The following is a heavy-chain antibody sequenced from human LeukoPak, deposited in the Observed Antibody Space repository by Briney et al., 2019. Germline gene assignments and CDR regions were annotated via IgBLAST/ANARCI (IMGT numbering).Heavy chain of an antibody. CDR2: ISAYNGNT. CDR3: AVTFWSGYYYDY. V-gene: IGHV1-18*01. Sequence: ASVKVSCKASGYTFTSYGISWVRQAPGQGLEWMGWISAYNGNTNYAQTLQGRVSMTTDTSTSTAYMELRRLRSDDTAVYYCAVTFWSGYYYDYWGQGTLVTVSS. CDR1: GYTFTSYG. J-gene: IGHJ4*02. D-gene: IGHD3-3*01.